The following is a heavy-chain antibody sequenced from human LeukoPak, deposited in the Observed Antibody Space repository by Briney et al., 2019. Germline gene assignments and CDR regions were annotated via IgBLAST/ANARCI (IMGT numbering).Heavy chain of an antibody. V-gene: IGHV4-4*07. CDR3: ARSARFNYFYMDV. J-gene: IGHJ6*03. D-gene: IGHD2-15*01. Sequence: SETLSLTCSVSGASVTNFYWTWIRQPAGKGLEYIGRIYASGSIDYNPSLKSRVTLSVDSSNNRFSLNLTSVTAADTALYYCARSARFNYFYMDVWGKGTSVTVSS. CDR1: GASVTNFY. CDR2: IYASGSI.